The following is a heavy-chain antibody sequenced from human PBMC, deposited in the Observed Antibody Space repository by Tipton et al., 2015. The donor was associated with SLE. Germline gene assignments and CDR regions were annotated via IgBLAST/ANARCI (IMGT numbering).Heavy chain of an antibody. Sequence: LRLSCTASGLPFSSYWMSWVRQAPGKGLEWIGCIYHSGSTSYSPSLESRVTISVDTSKNQFSLKMTSVTAADTAVYYCARGSGTYYSYYYMDVWGKGTTVTVSS. V-gene: IGHV4-59*01. J-gene: IGHJ6*03. D-gene: IGHD1-26*01. CDR2: IYHSGST. CDR3: ARGSGTYYSYYYMDV. CDR1: GLPFSSYW.